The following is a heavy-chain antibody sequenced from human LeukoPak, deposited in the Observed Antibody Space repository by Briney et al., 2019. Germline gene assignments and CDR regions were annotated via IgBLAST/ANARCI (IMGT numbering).Heavy chain of an antibody. D-gene: IGHD2-2*01. CDR2: ISGSGAST. CDR1: GFTFSSYA. J-gene: IGHJ5*02. CDR3: ASHFADCSSTSCYVGWFDP. Sequence: GGSLRLSCAASGFTFSSYAMSWVRQAPGKGLEWVSAISGSGASTYYADSVKGRFTISRDNSKNTLYLQMNSLRAEDTAVYYCASHFADCSSTSCYVGWFDPWGQGTLVNVSS. V-gene: IGHV3-23*01.